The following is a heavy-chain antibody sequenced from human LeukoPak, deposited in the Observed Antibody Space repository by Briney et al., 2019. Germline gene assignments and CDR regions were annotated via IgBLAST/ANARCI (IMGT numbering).Heavy chain of an antibody. V-gene: IGHV3-7*01. D-gene: IGHD3-22*01. Sequence: GGSLRRYCAASGFTFSNNWMVWVRKAPGVGLEGVANIRGDGSGQDYLDSVKGRLTISRSNGKNSLYLQMSSLRADDTAVYYCVRDANYHDGSNYYDVLDIWGQGTMVTVPS. CDR2: IRGDGSGQ. CDR3: VRDANYHDGSNYYDVLDI. J-gene: IGHJ3*02. CDR1: GFTFSNNW.